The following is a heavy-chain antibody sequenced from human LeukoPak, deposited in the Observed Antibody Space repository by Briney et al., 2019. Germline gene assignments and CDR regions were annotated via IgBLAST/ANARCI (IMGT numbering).Heavy chain of an antibody. CDR3: AKDARDYYDSSEFDY. Sequence: GRSLRLSCAASGFTFSSYGMHWVRQAPGKGLEWVAVISYDGSNKYYADSVKGRFTISRDNSKNTLYLQMNSLRAEDTAVYYCAKDARDYYDSSEFDYWGQGTLVTVSS. CDR1: GFTFSSYG. D-gene: IGHD3-22*01. CDR2: ISYDGSNK. V-gene: IGHV3-30*18. J-gene: IGHJ4*02.